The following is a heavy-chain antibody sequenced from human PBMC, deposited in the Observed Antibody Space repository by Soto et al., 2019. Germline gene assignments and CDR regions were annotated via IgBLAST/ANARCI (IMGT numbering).Heavy chain of an antibody. CDR1: GYTFSSFA. J-gene: IGHJ4*02. CDR3: ARKVGASAY. V-gene: IGHV1-3*01. D-gene: IGHD1-26*01. CDR2: INAGNGET. Sequence: QVQLVQSGAEVKKPGASVKVSCKVSGYTFSSFAIHWVRQAPGQRLEWVGWINAGNGETKYSQKFQGRVTIARDTAASTAYRELGSLTFEDTAVYYCARKVGASAYWGQGTLVTVSS.